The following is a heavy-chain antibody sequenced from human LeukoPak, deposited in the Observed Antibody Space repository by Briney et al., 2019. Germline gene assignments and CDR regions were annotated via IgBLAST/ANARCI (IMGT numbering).Heavy chain of an antibody. CDR1: GFTFSSYW. V-gene: IGHV3-7*01. D-gene: IGHD2-2*01. CDR2: IKQDGSEK. CDR3: ARADIVVVPAAMVDSYYFDY. J-gene: IGHJ4*02. Sequence: GGSLRLSCAASGFTFSSYWMSWVRQAPGKGLEWVANIKQDGSEKYYVDSVKGRFTISRDNAKNSLYLQMNSLRAEDTAVYYCARADIVVVPAAMVDSYYFDYWGQGTLVTVSS.